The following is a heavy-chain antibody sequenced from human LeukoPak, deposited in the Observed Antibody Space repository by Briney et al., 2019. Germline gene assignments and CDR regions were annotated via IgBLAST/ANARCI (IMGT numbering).Heavy chain of an antibody. CDR2: IYYSGST. V-gene: IGHV4-61*08. Sequence: SETLSLTCTVSGGSISSGDYYWSWIRQHPGKGLERIGYIYYSGSTYYNPSLKSRVTISVDTSKNQFSLKLNSVTAADTAMYYCARLFHPALSGNYPFDYWGQGTLVTVSS. D-gene: IGHD1-26*01. J-gene: IGHJ4*02. CDR1: GGSISSGDYY. CDR3: ARLFHPALSGNYPFDY.